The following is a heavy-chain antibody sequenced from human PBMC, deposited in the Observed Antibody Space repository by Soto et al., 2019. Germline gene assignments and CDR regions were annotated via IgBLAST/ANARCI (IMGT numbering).Heavy chain of an antibody. CDR1: GFTFSSYG. V-gene: IGHV3-30*03. CDR2: ISYDGSNT. CDR3: ARGDYHDTSGPFSDAFDV. Sequence: GSLRLSCVASGFTFSSYGMHWVRQAPGKGLEWVAIISYDGSNTYYADSVKGRFTISRDNTKNTLYLQMNSLRAEDTAVYYCARGDYHDTSGPFSDAFDVWGQGTMVTVSS. D-gene: IGHD3-22*01. J-gene: IGHJ3*01.